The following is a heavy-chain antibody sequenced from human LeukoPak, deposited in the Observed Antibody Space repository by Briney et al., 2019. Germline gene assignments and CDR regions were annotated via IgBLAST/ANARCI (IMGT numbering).Heavy chain of an antibody. J-gene: IGHJ4*02. Sequence: SETLSLTCTVSGVSISSYYLSWIRQPPEKGLEWVGYIYYTGSTNYNPSLKSRVAISVDTSKNQFSLKVSSVTAANTAVYYWAGRDSYGYVGYWGRGTLVTVPS. CDR3: AGRDSYGYVGY. D-gene: IGHD5-18*01. V-gene: IGHV4-59*01. CDR1: GVSISSYY. CDR2: IYYTGST.